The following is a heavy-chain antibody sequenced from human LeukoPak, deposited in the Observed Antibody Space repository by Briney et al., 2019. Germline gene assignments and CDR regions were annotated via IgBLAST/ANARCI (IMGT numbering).Heavy chain of an antibody. Sequence: GGSLRLSCVASGFTFDDYGMSWVRQAPGKGLEWVANIKEDGSTKHYVDSVKGRFTFSRDNAKNSLSLQMNYLRVEDTAVYYCATSDDSTATYWGQGTLVTVSS. CDR1: GFTFDDYG. V-gene: IGHV3-7*01. D-gene: IGHD4-11*01. CDR3: ATSDDSTATY. CDR2: IKEDGSTK. J-gene: IGHJ4*02.